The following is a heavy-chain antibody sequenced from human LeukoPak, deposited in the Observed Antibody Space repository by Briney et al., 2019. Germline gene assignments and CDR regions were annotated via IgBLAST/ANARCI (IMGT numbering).Heavy chain of an antibody. CDR1: GFTFSSYA. CDR3: ARDRPLGGAGHFDY. J-gene: IGHJ4*02. CDR2: ISYDGSNK. Sequence: GSLRLSCAASGFTFSSYAMHWVRQAPGKGLEWVAVISYDGSNKYYADSVKGRFTISRDNSKNTLYLQMNSLRAEDTAVYYCARDRPLGGAGHFDYWGQGTLVTVSS. V-gene: IGHV3-30-3*01. D-gene: IGHD3-16*01.